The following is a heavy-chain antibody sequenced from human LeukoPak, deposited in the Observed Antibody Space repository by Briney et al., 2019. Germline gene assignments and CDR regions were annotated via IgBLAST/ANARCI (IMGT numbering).Heavy chain of an antibody. CDR1: GFTFSSYA. J-gene: IGHJ4*02. V-gene: IGHV3-66*01. Sequence: GGSLRLSCAASGFTFSSYAMSWVRQAPGKGLEWVSVIYSGGSTYYADSVKGRFTISRDNSKNTLYLQMNSLRAEDTAVYYCARGHYDILTGYEYFDYWGQGTLVTVSS. CDR3: ARGHYDILTGYEYFDY. CDR2: IYSGGST. D-gene: IGHD3-9*01.